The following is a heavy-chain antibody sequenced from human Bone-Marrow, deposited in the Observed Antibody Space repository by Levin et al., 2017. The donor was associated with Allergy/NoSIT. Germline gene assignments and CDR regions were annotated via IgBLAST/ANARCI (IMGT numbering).Heavy chain of an antibody. D-gene: IGHD3-10*01. Sequence: GESLKISCAASGFTFSNAWMSWVRQAPGKGLEWVGRIKSKTDGGTTDYAAPVKGRFTISRDDSKNTLYLQMNSLKTEDTAVYYCTTYVLLWFGEARKFDYWGQGTLVTVSS. V-gene: IGHV3-15*01. CDR2: IKSKTDGGTT. J-gene: IGHJ4*02. CDR1: GFTFSNAW. CDR3: TTYVLLWFGEARKFDY.